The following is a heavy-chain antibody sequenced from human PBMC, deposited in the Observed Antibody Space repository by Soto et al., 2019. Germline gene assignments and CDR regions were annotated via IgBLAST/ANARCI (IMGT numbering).Heavy chain of an antibody. CDR1: GFTFSNYA. J-gene: IGHJ4*02. V-gene: IGHV3-23*01. Sequence: PGGSLRLSCAASGFTFSNYAMSWVRQIPGKGLEWVSTITGSGGVTYYADSVRGRFTISTDKSKSTLYLQLNSLRAEDTAIYYCAKHDVLTYYFASWGQGALVNVSS. CDR2: ITGSGGVT. CDR3: AKHDVLTYYFAS. D-gene: IGHD6-6*01.